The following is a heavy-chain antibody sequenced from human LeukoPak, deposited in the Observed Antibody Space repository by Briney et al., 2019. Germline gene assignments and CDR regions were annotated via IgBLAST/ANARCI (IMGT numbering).Heavy chain of an antibody. CDR3: ARCSWLRFLIEYYYYYMDV. V-gene: IGHV3-11*01. Sequence: PGGSLRLSCAASGFTFSDYYMSWIRQAPGKGLEWVSYISSSGSTIYYADSVKGRFTISRDNAKNSLYLQMNSLRAEDTAVYYCARCSWLRFLIEYYYYYMDVWGKGTTVTVSS. CDR1: GFTFSDYY. CDR2: ISSSGSTI. J-gene: IGHJ6*03. D-gene: IGHD5-12*01.